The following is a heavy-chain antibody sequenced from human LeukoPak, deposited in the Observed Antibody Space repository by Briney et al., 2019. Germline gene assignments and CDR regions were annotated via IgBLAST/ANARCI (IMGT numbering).Heavy chain of an antibody. J-gene: IGHJ4*02. CDR1: GFTFSSYD. Sequence: PGGSLRLSCAASGFTFSSYDMSWVRQAPGKGLEWVSTISGSGGSTYYADSVKGRFTISRDNSKNTLYLQMNSLRAEDTAVYYCAKVVGATTRGYFDYWGQGTLVTVSS. CDR3: AKVVGATTRGYFDY. D-gene: IGHD1-26*01. V-gene: IGHV3-23*01. CDR2: ISGSGGST.